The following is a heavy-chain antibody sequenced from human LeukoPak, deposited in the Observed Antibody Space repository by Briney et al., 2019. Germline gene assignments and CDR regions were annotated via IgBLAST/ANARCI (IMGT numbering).Heavy chain of an antibody. CDR3: ATHKGIAVAGTFDY. CDR2: IIPIFGTA. V-gene: IGHV1-69*13. D-gene: IGHD6-19*01. Sequence: SVKVSCKASGGTFSSYAISWVRQAPGQGLEWMGGIIPIFGTANYAQKFQGRVTTTADESTSTAYMELSSLRSEDTAVYYCATHKGIAVAGTFDYWGQGTLVTVSS. J-gene: IGHJ4*02. CDR1: GGTFSSYA.